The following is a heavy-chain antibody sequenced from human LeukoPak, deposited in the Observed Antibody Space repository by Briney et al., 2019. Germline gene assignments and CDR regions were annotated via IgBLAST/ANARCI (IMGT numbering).Heavy chain of an antibody. CDR2: ISSSGSTI. V-gene: IGHV3-11*01. J-gene: IGHJ4*02. Sequence: GGSLRLSCAASGFTFSDYYMSWIRQAPGKGLEWVSYISSSGSTIYYAVSVKGRFTISRDNAKNSLYLQMNSLRAEDTAVYYCASIRPGSSGYSPSDYWGQGTLVTVSS. D-gene: IGHD3-22*01. CDR3: ASIRPGSSGYSPSDY. CDR1: GFTFSDYY.